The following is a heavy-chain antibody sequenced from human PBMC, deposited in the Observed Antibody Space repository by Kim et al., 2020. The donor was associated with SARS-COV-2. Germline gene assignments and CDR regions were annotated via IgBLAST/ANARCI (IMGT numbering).Heavy chain of an antibody. D-gene: IGHD3-10*01. CDR1: GGSFSGYY. V-gene: IGHV4-34*01. CDR2: INHSGST. J-gene: IGHJ6*02. Sequence: SETLSLTCAVYGGSFSGYYWSWIRQPPGKGLEWIGEINHSGSTNYNPSLKSRVTISVDTSKNQFSLKLSSVTAADTAVYYCARGLMVRGVIIPAYYYYGMDVWGQGTTVTVSS. CDR3: ARGLMVRGVIIPAYYYYGMDV.